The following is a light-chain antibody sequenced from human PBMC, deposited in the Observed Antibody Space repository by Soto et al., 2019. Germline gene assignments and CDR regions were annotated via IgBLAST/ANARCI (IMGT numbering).Light chain of an antibody. V-gene: IGKV1-8*01. J-gene: IGKJ1*01. Sequence: AIRVTQSPSSISASTGDRVTITCRASQEISPFLAWYQQRPGKAPNLLLYASSTLKSGVPSRFSGRGSGTDFTLTISNLQSEDSATYFCQQYYQYPRTFGQGTKVEI. CDR1: QEISPF. CDR2: ASS. CDR3: QQYYQYPRT.